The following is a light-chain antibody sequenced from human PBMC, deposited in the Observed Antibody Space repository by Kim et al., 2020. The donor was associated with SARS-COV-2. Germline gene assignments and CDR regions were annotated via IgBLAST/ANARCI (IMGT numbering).Light chain of an antibody. CDR1: RSLKRI. J-gene: IGKJ2*01. Sequence: SVSPGERAPHSCRASRSLKRILAGYQQKPGHAPRLLICGASTRATGIPARFSGSGSGTEFTLTISSLQSEDFAVYYCQQYNIWPYTFGQGTKLEL. CDR2: GAS. CDR3: QQYNIWPYT. V-gene: IGKV3-15*01.